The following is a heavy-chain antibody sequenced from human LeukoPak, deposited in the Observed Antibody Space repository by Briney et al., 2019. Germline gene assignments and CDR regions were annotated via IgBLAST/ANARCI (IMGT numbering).Heavy chain of an antibody. D-gene: IGHD5-18*01. CDR1: GGSFSGYY. V-gene: IGHV4-34*01. J-gene: IGHJ4*02. Sequence: SETLSLTCAVYGGSFSGYYWSWIRQPPGKGLEWIGEINHSGSTNYNPSLKSRVTISVDTSKNQFSLNMTSGTATNTAVYYCVRRDRYSSGQFDHWGQGTLVTVSS. CDR3: VRRDRYSSGQFDH. CDR2: INHSGST.